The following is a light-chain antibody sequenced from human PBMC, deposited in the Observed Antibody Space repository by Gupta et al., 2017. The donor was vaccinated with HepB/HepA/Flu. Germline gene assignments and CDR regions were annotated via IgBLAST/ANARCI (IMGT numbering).Light chain of an antibody. CDR1: TGAVTSTHY. V-gene: IGLV7-46*01. J-gene: IGLJ2*01. CDR2: DTN. CDR3: LLSYSGVRV. Sequence: QAVVTQEPSLTVSPGGTAIFTCGSSTGAVTSTHYPYWFQHTPGQAPTTLVYDTNNKQSWAFARFSGSLLGGKAALTLSGAQPEDEADYYFLLSYSGVRVFGGGTKLTVL.